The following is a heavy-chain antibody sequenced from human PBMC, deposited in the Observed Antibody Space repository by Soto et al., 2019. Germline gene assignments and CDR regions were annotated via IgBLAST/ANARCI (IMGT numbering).Heavy chain of an antibody. CDR3: ARTGAVAGYYYYYGVDV. D-gene: IGHD6-19*01. V-gene: IGHV3-53*01. J-gene: IGHJ6*02. CDR1: GFTVSSNY. Sequence: GGSLRLSCAASGFTVSSNYMSWVRQAPGKGLEWVSVIYSGGSTYYADSVKGRFTISRDNSKNTLYLQMNSLRAEDTAVYYCARTGAVAGYYYYYGVDVWGQGTTVTVSS. CDR2: IYSGGST.